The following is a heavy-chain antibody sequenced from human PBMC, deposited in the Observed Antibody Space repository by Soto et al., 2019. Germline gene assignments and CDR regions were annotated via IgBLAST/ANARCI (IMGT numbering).Heavy chain of an antibody. CDR1: GFTFNTYA. Sequence: PGGSLRLSSASSGFTFNTYAMSCLRQAPGKGLDWVSAISGSAEITYYADSVKGRFTISRDNSINMLYLQMNSLRTEDTAVYYCAHPRGYGVFDAYDFWGQGAMVTVSS. V-gene: IGHV3-23*01. D-gene: IGHD4-17*01. J-gene: IGHJ3*01. CDR2: ISGSAEIT. CDR3: AHPRGYGVFDAYDF.